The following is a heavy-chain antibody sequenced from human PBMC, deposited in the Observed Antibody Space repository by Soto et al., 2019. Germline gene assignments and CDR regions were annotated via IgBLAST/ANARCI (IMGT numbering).Heavy chain of an antibody. CDR3: ARMGLTGYYAGGYYYYYYMDV. V-gene: IGHV4-59*01. CDR2: IYYSGST. CDR1: GGSISSYC. D-gene: IGHD3-9*01. Sequence: SETLSLTCTVSGGSISSYCWSWIRQPPGKGLEWIGYIYYSGSTNYNPSLKSRVTISVDTSKNQFSLKLSSVTAADTAVYYCARMGLTGYYAGGYYYYYYMDVWGKGTTVTVSS. J-gene: IGHJ6*03.